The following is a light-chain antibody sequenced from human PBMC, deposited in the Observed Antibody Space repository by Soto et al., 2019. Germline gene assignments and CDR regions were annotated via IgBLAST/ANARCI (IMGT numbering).Light chain of an antibody. Sequence: DIVMTQSPDSLAVSLDERATINCKSSQSVLYSSNNKNYLAWYQQKPGQPPKLLIYWASTRDSGVPDRFSGSGSGTDFTLKISRVEAEDVGVYYCVQTIHWPWTFGQGTKVDIK. CDR2: WAS. CDR1: QSVLYSSNNKNY. J-gene: IGKJ1*01. CDR3: VQTIHWPWT. V-gene: IGKV4-1*01.